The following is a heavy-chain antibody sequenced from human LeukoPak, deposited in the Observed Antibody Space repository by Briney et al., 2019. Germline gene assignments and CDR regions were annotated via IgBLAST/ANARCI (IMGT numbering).Heavy chain of an antibody. CDR2: ISGSGGST. Sequence: PGRSLRLSCAASGFTFDDYAMHWVRQAPGKGLEWVSGISGSGGSTYYADSVKGRFTISRDNSKNTLYLQMNSLRAEDTAVYYCAKEQYCSSTSCQTFDYWGQGTLVTVSS. CDR3: AKEQYCSSTSCQTFDY. V-gene: IGHV3-23*01. J-gene: IGHJ4*02. CDR1: GFTFDDYA. D-gene: IGHD2-2*01.